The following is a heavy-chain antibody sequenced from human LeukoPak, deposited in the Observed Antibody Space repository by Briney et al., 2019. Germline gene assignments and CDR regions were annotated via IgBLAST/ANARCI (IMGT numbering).Heavy chain of an antibody. V-gene: IGHV1-69*02. CDR2: IIPILGIA. J-gene: IGHJ4*02. Sequence: GASVKVSCKASGGTFSSYTISWVRQAPGQGREWMGRIIPILGIANYAQKFQGRDTISADKFTSTAYMELSSLRSEDTAVYCCASFSPAANTGYWGQGTLVTVSS. CDR3: ASFSPAANTGY. CDR1: GGTFSSYT. D-gene: IGHD2-2*01.